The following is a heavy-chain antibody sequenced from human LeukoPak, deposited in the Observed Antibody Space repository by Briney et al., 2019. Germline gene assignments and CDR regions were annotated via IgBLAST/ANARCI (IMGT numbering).Heavy chain of an antibody. Sequence: SVKVSCKASGGTFSSYAISWVRQAPGQGLEWMGRIIPIFGTANYAQKFQGRVTITTDESTSTAYMELSSLRSEDTAVYYCARDMYYYDSSGYYYFDYWGQGTLVTVSS. J-gene: IGHJ4*02. CDR3: ARDMYYYDSSGYYYFDY. D-gene: IGHD3-22*01. CDR1: GGTFSSYA. CDR2: IIPIFGTA. V-gene: IGHV1-69*05.